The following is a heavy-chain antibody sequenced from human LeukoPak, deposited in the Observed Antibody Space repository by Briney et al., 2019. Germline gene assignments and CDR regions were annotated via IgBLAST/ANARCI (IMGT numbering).Heavy chain of an antibody. V-gene: IGHV5-51*01. CDR2: INPGDYDA. Sequence: GESLKISCKASGYSFSSYWIGWVRQMPGKGLEWMAIINPGDYDARYSPSFQGQVTVSADRSISTAYMQWSTLKASDTATYYCTKAPTSSLSFFDFWGQGTLVTVSP. J-gene: IGHJ4*02. D-gene: IGHD5-24*01. CDR3: TKAPTSSLSFFDF. CDR1: GYSFSSYW.